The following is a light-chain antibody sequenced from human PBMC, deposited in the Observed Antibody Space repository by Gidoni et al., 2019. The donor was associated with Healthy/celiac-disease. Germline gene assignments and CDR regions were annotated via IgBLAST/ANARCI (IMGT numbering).Light chain of an antibody. Sequence: SYVLTQPPSVSVATGKTARITCGGNNIGSKSVHWYQQKPGQAPVLVVYDDSDRPSGIPERFAGSNSGNTATLTISRVEAGDEADYYCQVWDSSSDHSWVFGGGTKLTVL. CDR3: QVWDSSSDHSWV. CDR2: DDS. V-gene: IGLV3-21*03. CDR1: NIGSKS. J-gene: IGLJ3*02.